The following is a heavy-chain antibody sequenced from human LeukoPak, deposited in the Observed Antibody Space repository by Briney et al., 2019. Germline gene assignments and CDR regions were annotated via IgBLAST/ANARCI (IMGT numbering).Heavy chain of an antibody. CDR1: GFTFSSYA. J-gene: IGHJ4*02. CDR3: AKEAQPLVVVAAYYFDY. Sequence: PGGSLRLSCAASGFTFSSYALHWVRQAPGKGLEWLAVISFDGSNKYYADSVKGRFTISRDNSKNTLYLQMNSLRAEDTAVYYCAKEAQPLVVVAAYYFDYWGQGTLVTVSS. V-gene: IGHV3-30*04. D-gene: IGHD2-15*01. CDR2: ISFDGSNK.